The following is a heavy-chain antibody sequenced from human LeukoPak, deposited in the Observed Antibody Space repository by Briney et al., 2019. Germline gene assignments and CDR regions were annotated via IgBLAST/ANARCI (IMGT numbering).Heavy chain of an antibody. V-gene: IGHV3-21*01. J-gene: IGHJ4*02. CDR1: GFTFSSYS. CDR2: ISSSSSYI. D-gene: IGHD3-3*01. Sequence: PGGSLRLSCAASGFTFSSYSMNWVRQAPGKGLEWVSSISSSSSYIYYADSVKGRFTISRDNAKNSLYLQVNSLRAEDTAVYYCASGIWSGYPYFDYWGQGTLVTVSS. CDR3: ASGIWSGYPYFDY.